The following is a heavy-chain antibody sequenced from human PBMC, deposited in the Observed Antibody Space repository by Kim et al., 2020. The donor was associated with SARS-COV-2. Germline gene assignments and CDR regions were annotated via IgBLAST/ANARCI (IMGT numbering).Heavy chain of an antibody. D-gene: IGHD2-15*01. CDR3: ARGGSRQSGPDY. J-gene: IGHJ4*02. Sequence: SETLSLTCAVSGDSMTSGYYSWTWIRQPPGKGLEGIGYIYYSGETYYHPSLKSRVTISVDRSKSQLSLSLSSVTAADTAVYYCARGGSRQSGPDYWGPGILVTVSS. V-gene: IGHV4-30-2*01. CDR1: GDSMTSGYYS. CDR2: IYYSGET.